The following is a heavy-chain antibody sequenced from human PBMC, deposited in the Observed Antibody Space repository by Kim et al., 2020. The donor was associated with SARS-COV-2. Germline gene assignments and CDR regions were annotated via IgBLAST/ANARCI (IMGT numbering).Heavy chain of an antibody. Sequence: ASVKVSCKASGYTFTSYGISWVRQAPGQGLEWMGWISAYNGNTNYAQKLQGRVTMTTDTSTSTAYMELRSLRSDDTAVYYCARVPSSWYKYYFDYWGQGTLVTVSS. CDR1: GYTFTSYG. D-gene: IGHD6-13*01. J-gene: IGHJ4*02. CDR2: ISAYNGNT. V-gene: IGHV1-18*04. CDR3: ARVPSSWYKYYFDY.